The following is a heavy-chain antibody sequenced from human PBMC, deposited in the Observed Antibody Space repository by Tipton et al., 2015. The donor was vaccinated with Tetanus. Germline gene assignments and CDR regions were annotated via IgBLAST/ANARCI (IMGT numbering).Heavy chain of an antibody. V-gene: IGHV4-61*01. Sequence: TLSLTCTVSGGSLNSGTFHWNWIRQPPGKGLEWLAYISYSGSTNSNYSLKSRITISRDTSKNQFSLKLTSVTAADTAVYFCARGLPREPSYLDYWGQGKQVTVSS. CDR1: GGSLNSGTFH. J-gene: IGHJ4*02. CDR2: ISYSGST. D-gene: IGHD1-26*01. CDR3: ARGLPREPSYLDY.